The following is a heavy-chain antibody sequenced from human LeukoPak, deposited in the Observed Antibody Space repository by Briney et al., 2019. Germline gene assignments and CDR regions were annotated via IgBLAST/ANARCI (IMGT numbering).Heavy chain of an antibody. CDR2: ISWNSGSI. J-gene: IGHJ4*02. V-gene: IGHV3-9*01. D-gene: IGHD2-2*01. CDR1: GFTFDDYA. Sequence: PGRSLRLSCAASGFTFDDYAVHWVRQAPGKGLEWVSGISWNSGSIGYADSVKGRFTISRDNAKNSLYLQMNSLRAEDTALYYCASAKGYQLLYYWGQGTLVTVSS. CDR3: ASAKGYQLLYY.